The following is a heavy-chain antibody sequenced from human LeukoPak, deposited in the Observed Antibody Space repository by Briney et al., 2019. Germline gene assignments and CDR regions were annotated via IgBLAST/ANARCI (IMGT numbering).Heavy chain of an antibody. CDR2: IYYSGNT. CDR3: ARDRSTGYYDGSGYYYKYSDY. CDR1: GGSISSSSYY. D-gene: IGHD3-22*01. J-gene: IGHJ4*02. V-gene: IGHV4-39*07. Sequence: PSETLSLTCTVSGGSISSSSYYWGWIRQPPGKGLEWIGSIYYSGNTNYNPSLKGRVTISIDTSKNQFSLKLSSVTAADTAVYYCARDRSTGYYDGSGYYYKYSDYWGQGTLVTVSS.